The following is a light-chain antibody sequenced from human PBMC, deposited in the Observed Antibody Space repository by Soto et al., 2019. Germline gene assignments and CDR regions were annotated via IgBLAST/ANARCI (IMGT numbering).Light chain of an antibody. J-gene: IGKJ5*01. Sequence: IMLTQSPATLSLSPGERGTLSCRASESVTDYLAWYQQKPGQAPRLLVYDVSNRAAGIPTRFSGGGSGTEFTLTISSLQSEDFAVYYCQQYTNWPPITFGQGTRLEI. V-gene: IGKV3-11*01. CDR2: DVS. CDR3: QQYTNWPPIT. CDR1: ESVTDY.